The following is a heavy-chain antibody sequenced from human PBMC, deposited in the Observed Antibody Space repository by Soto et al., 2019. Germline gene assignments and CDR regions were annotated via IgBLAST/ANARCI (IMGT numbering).Heavy chain of an antibody. D-gene: IGHD2-2*01. CDR3: ARDGPPDIVVVTAGFYYGMDV. CDR2: IYYSGST. V-gene: IGHV4-31*03. Sequence: TLSLNCTVSGGSISSARYDWSWIRQPPGKGLEWIGYIYYSGSTYYNPSLKSRVTISVDTSKNQFSLKLSSVTAADTAVYYCARDGPPDIVVVTAGFYYGMDVWGQGTTVTVS. CDR1: GGSISSARYD. J-gene: IGHJ6*02.